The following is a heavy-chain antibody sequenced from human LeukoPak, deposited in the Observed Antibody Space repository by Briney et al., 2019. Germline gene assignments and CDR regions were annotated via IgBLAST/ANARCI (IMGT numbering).Heavy chain of an antibody. CDR2: ISGSGGST. CDR1: GFTFSSYA. J-gene: IGHJ4*02. D-gene: IGHD3-3*01. CDR3: AKGPSGDFWSGYYISGTYFDY. Sequence: PGGSLRLSCAASGFTFSSYAMSWVRQAPGRGLEWVSAISGSGGSTYYADSVKGRFTISRDNSKNTLYLQVNSLRAEDTAVYYCAKGPSGDFWSGYYISGTYFDYWGQGTLVTVSS. V-gene: IGHV3-23*01.